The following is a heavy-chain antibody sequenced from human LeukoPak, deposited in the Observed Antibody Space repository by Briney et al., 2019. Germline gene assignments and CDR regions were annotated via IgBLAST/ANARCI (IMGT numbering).Heavy chain of an antibody. J-gene: IGHJ4*02. V-gene: IGHV3-23*01. CDR1: GFTFSSYA. Sequence: GGSLRPSCVASGFTFSSYAMSWVRQAPGKGLEWVSAISGSGGSTYYADSVKGRFTISRDNSKNTLYLQMNSLRAEDTAVYYCAKVTGVAGTVDYWGQGTLVTVSS. CDR2: ISGSGGST. CDR3: AKVTGVAGTVDY. D-gene: IGHD6-19*01.